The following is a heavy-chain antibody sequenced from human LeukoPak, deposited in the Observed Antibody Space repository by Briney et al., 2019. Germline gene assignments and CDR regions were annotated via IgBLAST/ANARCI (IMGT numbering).Heavy chain of an antibody. CDR3: AKDLTEYYYGSGSYLLDY. J-gene: IGHJ4*02. V-gene: IGHV3-23*01. CDR1: GFTFSSYA. CDR2: ISGSGGSA. Sequence: GGSLRLSCAASGFTFSSYAMSWVRQAPGKGLEWVSAISGSGGSAYYADSVKGRVTISRDNSKNTLYLQMNSLRAEDTAVYYCAKDLTEYYYGSGSYLLDYWGQGTLVTVSS. D-gene: IGHD3-10*01.